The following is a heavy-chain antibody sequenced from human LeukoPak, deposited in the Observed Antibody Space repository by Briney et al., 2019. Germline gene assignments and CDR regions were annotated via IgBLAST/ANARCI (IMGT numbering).Heavy chain of an antibody. J-gene: IGHJ4*02. CDR1: GYTFTGYH. CDR2: INPNSGGT. V-gene: IGHV1-2*06. D-gene: IGHD3-10*01. Sequence: GASVKVSCKASGYTFTGYHMHWVRQAPGQGLEWMGRINPNSGGTNYAQKFQGRVTMTRDTSISTAYMELSRLRSDDTAVYYCARDRALLWFGSPLYYFDYWGQGTLVTVSS. CDR3: ARDRALLWFGSPLYYFDY.